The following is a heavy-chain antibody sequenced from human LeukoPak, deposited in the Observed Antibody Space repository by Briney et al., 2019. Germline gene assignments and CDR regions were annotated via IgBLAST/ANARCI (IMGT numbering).Heavy chain of an antibody. Sequence: PGGTLRLSCAASGLNSNDYVMSWVRQAPGKGLEWVSSISGSGRNLYYADSIKGRFNISRHNSKHILYLQMDSLRAEDTAIYYCATEVVYWGQGALVTVSS. CDR3: ATEVVY. V-gene: IGHV3-23*01. CDR2: ISGSGRNL. J-gene: IGHJ4*02. CDR1: GLNSNDYV.